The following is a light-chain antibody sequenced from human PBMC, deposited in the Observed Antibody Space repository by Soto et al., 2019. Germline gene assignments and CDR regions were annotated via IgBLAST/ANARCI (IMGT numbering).Light chain of an antibody. CDR1: QNINTY. CDR2: GAS. J-gene: IGKJ1*01. Sequence: EKVMTQSPATLSMSPGERATLSCRASQNINTYLAWYQQKPGQAPRLLIYGASTRATGIPAMFGGSGSGTEFTLTIISLQSEDFAVYCCQQYTNWPSWTFGQGNKVEIK. CDR3: QQYTNWPSWT. V-gene: IGKV3-15*01.